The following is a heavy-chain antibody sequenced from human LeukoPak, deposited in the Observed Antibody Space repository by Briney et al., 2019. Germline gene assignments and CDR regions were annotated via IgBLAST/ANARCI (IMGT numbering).Heavy chain of an antibody. J-gene: IGHJ4*02. CDR2: ISGSGGST. Sequence: PGGSLRLSCAASRFTFSSYVMSWVRQAPGKGLEGVSAISGSGGSTYYADSVKGRFTISRDNSKNTLYLQMNSLRAEDTAVYYCAKVAAAAGLRAFGYWGQGTLVTVSS. V-gene: IGHV3-23*01. D-gene: IGHD6-13*01. CDR3: AKVAAAAGLRAFGY. CDR1: RFTFSSYV.